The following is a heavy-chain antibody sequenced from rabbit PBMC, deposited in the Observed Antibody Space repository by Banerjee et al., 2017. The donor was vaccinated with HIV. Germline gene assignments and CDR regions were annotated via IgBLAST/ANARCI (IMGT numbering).Heavy chain of an antibody. Sequence: QEQLEESGGGLVQPEGSLTFTCTASGFSFSNKYVMCWVRQAPGKGLEWIACINTSSGNAVYANWAKGRFTISKTSSTTVTLQMTSLTAADTATYFCARGRYAAYAGYGYATSAFDPWGQGTLVTVS. CDR1: GFSFSNKYV. CDR3: ARGRYAAYAGYGYATSAFDP. V-gene: IGHV1S45*01. D-gene: IGHD6-1*01. CDR2: INTSSGNA. J-gene: IGHJ2*01.